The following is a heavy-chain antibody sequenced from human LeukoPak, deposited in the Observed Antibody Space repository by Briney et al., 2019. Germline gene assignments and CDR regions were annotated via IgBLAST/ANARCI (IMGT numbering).Heavy chain of an antibody. CDR2: INSDGSST. Sequence: PGGSLRLSCAASGFTFSSYWMHWVRQAPGKGLVWVSRINSDGSSTSYADSVKGRFTISRDNAKNTLYLQMNSLRAEDTAVYYCAGARYDFWSGYPIDYWGQGTLVTVSS. D-gene: IGHD3-3*01. CDR3: AGARYDFWSGYPIDY. J-gene: IGHJ4*02. CDR1: GFTFSSYW. V-gene: IGHV3-74*01.